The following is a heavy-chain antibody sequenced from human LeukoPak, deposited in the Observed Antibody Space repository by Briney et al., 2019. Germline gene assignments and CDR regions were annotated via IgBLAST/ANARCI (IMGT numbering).Heavy chain of an antibody. CDR2: INPNSGGT. CDR1: GYTFTGYY. D-gene: IGHD6-19*01. J-gene: IGHJ4*02. V-gene: IGHV1-2*02. Sequence: ASVKVSYKASGYTFTGYYMHWVRQAPGQGLEWMGWINPNSGGTNYAQKFQDRVTMTRDTSISTAYMELSRLRSDDTAVYYCARGGYSSGWYPYYFDYWGQGTLVTVSS. CDR3: ARGGYSSGWYPYYFDY.